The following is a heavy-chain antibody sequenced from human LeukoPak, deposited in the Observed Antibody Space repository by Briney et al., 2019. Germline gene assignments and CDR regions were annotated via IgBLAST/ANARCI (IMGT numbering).Heavy chain of an antibody. Sequence: GGSLRLSCAASGFTFSSYAMSWVRQAPGKGLEWVSAISGSGGSTYYADSVKGRFTISRDNSKSTLYLQMNSLRAEDTAVYYCANGVIPAASFDYWGQGTLVTVSS. D-gene: IGHD2-2*01. J-gene: IGHJ4*02. CDR1: GFTFSSYA. CDR3: ANGVIPAASFDY. V-gene: IGHV3-23*01. CDR2: ISGSGGST.